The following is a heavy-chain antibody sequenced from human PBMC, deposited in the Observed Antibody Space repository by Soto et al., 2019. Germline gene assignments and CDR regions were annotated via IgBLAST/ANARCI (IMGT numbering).Heavy chain of an antibody. CDR3: AIAGYCSGGSCLNWFDP. Sequence: GASVKVSCKVSGYTLTELSMHWVRQAPGKGLEWMGGFDPEDGETIYAQKFQGRVTMTEDTSTDTAYMELSSLRSEDTAVYYCAIAGYCSGGSCLNWFDPWGHGTLVTVSS. V-gene: IGHV1-24*01. CDR2: FDPEDGET. J-gene: IGHJ5*02. D-gene: IGHD2-15*01. CDR1: GYTLTELS.